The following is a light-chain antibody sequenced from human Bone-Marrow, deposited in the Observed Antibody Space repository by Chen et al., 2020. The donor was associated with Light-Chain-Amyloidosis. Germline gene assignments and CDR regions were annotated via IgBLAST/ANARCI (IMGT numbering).Light chain of an antibody. CDR3: QSADSSGPYEVI. CDR2: RDI. CDR1: DLPTKY. V-gene: IGLV3-25*03. J-gene: IGLJ2*01. Sequence: SYELTQPPSVSVSPGQTARITCSGDDLPTKYAYWYQQKPGQAPVLVIHRDIERPSGISGRFSCSSSGTTAALTIIGVQAEDQAVYHCQSADSSGPYEVIFGGGSKLTLL.